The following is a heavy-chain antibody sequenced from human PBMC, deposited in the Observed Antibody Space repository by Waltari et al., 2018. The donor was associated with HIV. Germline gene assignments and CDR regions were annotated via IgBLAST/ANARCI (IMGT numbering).Heavy chain of an antibody. CDR3: ARGPSSGWSWFDP. J-gene: IGHJ5*02. V-gene: IGHV3-21*01. Sequence: EVRLLESGGGLVRPGGSLRLSCAASGFRICDYNMNWVRQGPGKGLEWVASIGSLQNFIHYADSVKGRFTVSRDNAKNSLYLQMNSLTAEDTAVYYCARGPSSGWSWFDPWGQGTLVTVSS. CDR1: GFRICDYN. D-gene: IGHD6-19*01. CDR2: IGSLQNFI.